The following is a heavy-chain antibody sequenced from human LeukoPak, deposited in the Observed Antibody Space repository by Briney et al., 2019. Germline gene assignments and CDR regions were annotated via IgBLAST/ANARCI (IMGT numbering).Heavy chain of an antibody. CDR2: IYYSGST. J-gene: IGHJ4*02. D-gene: IGHD2/OR15-2a*01. Sequence: KSSETLSLTCTVSGGSISSSNYYWGWIRQPPGKGLEWIGTIYYSGSTYYNPSLKSRITISVDTSKNQFSLKMRSVTAADTAVYYCARPTSKLGSLDYWGQGTLVTVSS. CDR1: GGSISSSNYY. V-gene: IGHV4-39*01. CDR3: ARPTSKLGSLDY.